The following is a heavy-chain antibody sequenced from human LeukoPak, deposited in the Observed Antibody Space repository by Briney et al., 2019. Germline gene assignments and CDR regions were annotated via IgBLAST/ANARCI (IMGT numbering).Heavy chain of an antibody. J-gene: IGHJ4*02. V-gene: IGHV3-7*01. CDR3: ARLYLDSSLFDF. CDR1: GFTFTNYW. D-gene: IGHD2-21*01. Sequence: EAGGSLRLSCAASGFTFTNYWMGWVRQAPGKGLEWVANIKQDGREKYYVDSVKGRFTISRDNAKDSLYLQMNSLRVEDTALYYCARLYLDSSLFDFRGQGTLVTVSS. CDR2: IKQDGREK.